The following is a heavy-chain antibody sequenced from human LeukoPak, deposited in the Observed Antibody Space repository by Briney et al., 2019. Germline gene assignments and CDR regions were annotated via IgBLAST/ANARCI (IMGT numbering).Heavy chain of an antibody. CDR1: GDSVSSNSVT. CDR2: TYYRSTWYN. Sequence: SQTLSLTCAISGDSVSSNSVTWNWIRQFPSRGLEWLGRTYYRSTWYNDYAVSVRGRITVNPDTSKNQFSLHLNSVTPEDTAVYYCARRLTQYDCFDPRGQGILVTVSS. D-gene: IGHD2-2*01. CDR3: ARRLTQYDCFDP. J-gene: IGHJ5*02. V-gene: IGHV6-1*01.